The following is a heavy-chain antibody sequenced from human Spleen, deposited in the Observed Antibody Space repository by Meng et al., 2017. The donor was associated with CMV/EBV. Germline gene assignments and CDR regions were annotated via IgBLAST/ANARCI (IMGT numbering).Heavy chain of an antibody. CDR1: GFTFSSYA. J-gene: IGHJ4*02. V-gene: IGHV3-23*03. Sequence: GESLKISCAASGFTFSSYAMSWVRQAPGKGLEWVSVIYSGGSSTYYADSVKGRFTISRDNSKNTLYLQMNSLRAEDTAVYYCAKDDGYWGQGTLVTVSS. CDR3: AKDDGY. D-gene: IGHD6-13*01. CDR2: IYSGGSST.